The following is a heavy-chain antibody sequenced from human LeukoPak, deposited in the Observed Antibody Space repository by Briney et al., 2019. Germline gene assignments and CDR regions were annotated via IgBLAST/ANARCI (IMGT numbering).Heavy chain of an antibody. J-gene: IGHJ3*02. V-gene: IGHV4-34*01. CDR3: ARRPDGFDI. Sequence: SETLSLTCAVYGGSLSGYHWSWIRQPPGKGLEYIGEINHSGSSKYNSSLKSRVTISVDTSKNQFSLKANSVTAADTAVYYCARRPDGFDIWGQGTKVTVSS. CDR1: GGSLSGYH. CDR2: INHSGSS.